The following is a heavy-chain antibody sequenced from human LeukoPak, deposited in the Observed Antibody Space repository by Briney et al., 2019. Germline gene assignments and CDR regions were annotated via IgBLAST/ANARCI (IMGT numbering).Heavy chain of an antibody. CDR1: GDSVTGTTSA. D-gene: IGHD3-9*01. Sequence: SQTLSLTCAISGDSVTGTTSAWNWIRHSPSRGLEWLGRTYYRSKWYSDYAVSVQSRIIISADPSKNQFSPQLNFVTPEDTAVYYCATGYQLPYWGQGTPVTVSS. CDR2: TYYRSKWYS. V-gene: IGHV6-1*01. CDR3: ATGYQLPY. J-gene: IGHJ4*02.